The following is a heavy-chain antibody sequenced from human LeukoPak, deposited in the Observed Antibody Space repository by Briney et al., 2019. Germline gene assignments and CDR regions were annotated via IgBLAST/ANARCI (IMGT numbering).Heavy chain of an antibody. V-gene: IGHV1-69*05. J-gene: IGHJ4*02. Sequence: SAKVSCKASGGTFSSYAISWVRQAPGQGLEWMGGIIPIFGTANYAQKFQGRVTITTDESTSTAYMELSSLRSEDTAVYYCARDKDYGGNFGTFDYWGQGTLVTVSS. CDR3: ARDKDYGGNFGTFDY. CDR2: IIPIFGTA. D-gene: IGHD4-23*01. CDR1: GGTFSSYA.